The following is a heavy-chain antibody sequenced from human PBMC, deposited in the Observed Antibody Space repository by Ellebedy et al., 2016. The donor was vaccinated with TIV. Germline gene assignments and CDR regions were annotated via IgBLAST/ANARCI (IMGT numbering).Heavy chain of an antibody. CDR3: ARVRNRGYCSGGSCYPPRGNYYYYGMDV. D-gene: IGHD2-15*01. CDR2: IYYSGST. Sequence: SETLSLTXTVSGGSISSGDYYWSWIRQPPGKGLEWIGYIYYSGSTYYNPSLKSRVTISVDTSKNQFSLKLSSVTAADTAVYYCARVRNRGYCSGGSCYPPRGNYYYYGMDVWGQGTTVTVSS. CDR1: GGSISSGDYY. J-gene: IGHJ6*02. V-gene: IGHV4-30-4*02.